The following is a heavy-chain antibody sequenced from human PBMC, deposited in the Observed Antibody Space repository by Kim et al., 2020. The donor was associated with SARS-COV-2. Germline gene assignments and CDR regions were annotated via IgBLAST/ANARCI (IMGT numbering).Heavy chain of an antibody. D-gene: IGHD4-4*01. J-gene: IGHJ4*02. Sequence: SETLSLTCTVSGGSISNYYWSWIRQPPGKGLEWIGYVYNSGISNYNPSLTGRVALSLDTSNNQFSLEVNSVTAADTAVYYCARSPPSRADYNSYFDYWGQGTLVTVSS. CDR3: ARSPPSRADYNSYFDY. CDR1: GGSISNYY. CDR2: VYNSGIS. V-gene: IGHV4-59*12.